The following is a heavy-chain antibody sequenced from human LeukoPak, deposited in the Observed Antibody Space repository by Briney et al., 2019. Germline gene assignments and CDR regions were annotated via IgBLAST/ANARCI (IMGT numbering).Heavy chain of an antibody. CDR2: IKSKTDGGTT. CDR1: GFTFSNAW. CDR3: TTFDDILTGYYGMDV. V-gene: IGHV3-15*01. D-gene: IGHD3-9*01. J-gene: IGHJ6*04. Sequence: GGSLRLSCAASGFTFSNAWMSWVRQAPGKGLEWVGRIKSKTDGGTTDYAAPVKGRFTISRDDSKNTLYLQMNSLKTEDTAVYYCTTFDDILTGYYGMDVWGKGTTVTLSS.